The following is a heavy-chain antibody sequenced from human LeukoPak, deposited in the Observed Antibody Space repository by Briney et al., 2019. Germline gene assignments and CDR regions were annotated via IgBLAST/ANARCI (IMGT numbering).Heavy chain of an antibody. CDR1: GLSFDDYA. D-gene: IGHD6-13*01. Sequence: GRSLRLSCAASGLSFDDYARHWVRQAPGKGLEGVAGISWNSGSIGYADSVKGRFTITRDNATNSLYLQMNSLRAADTALYYCAKGWGSSWYVYYMDVWGKGTTVTISS. CDR2: ISWNSGSI. V-gene: IGHV3-9*01. CDR3: AKGWGSSWYVYYMDV. J-gene: IGHJ6*03.